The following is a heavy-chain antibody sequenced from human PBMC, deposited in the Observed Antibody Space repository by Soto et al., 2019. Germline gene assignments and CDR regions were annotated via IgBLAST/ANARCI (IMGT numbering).Heavy chain of an antibody. D-gene: IGHD2-15*01. V-gene: IGHV3-30*18. CDR1: GFTFSSYG. CDR2: ISYDGSNK. Sequence: GGSLRLSCAASGFTFSSYGMHWVRQAPGKGLEWVAVISYDGSNKYYADSVKGRFTISRDNSKNTLYLQMNSLRAEDAAVYYCANSGYCSGGSCYWGQGTLVTVSS. J-gene: IGHJ4*02. CDR3: ANSGYCSGGSCY.